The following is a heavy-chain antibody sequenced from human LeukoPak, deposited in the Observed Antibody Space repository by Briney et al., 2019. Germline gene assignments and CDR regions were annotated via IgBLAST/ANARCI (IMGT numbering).Heavy chain of an antibody. CDR3: ARTTVTTYYFDY. Sequence: SETLSLTCTVSGGSISSYYWSWIRQPPGKGLEWIGCLYYGGSTSYNPSLKSRVTISAYTSKNQFSPKLSSVTAADTAVYYCARTTVTTYYFDYWGQGTLVTVSS. V-gene: IGHV4-59*01. CDR2: LYYGGST. J-gene: IGHJ4*02. CDR1: GGSISSYY. D-gene: IGHD4-17*01.